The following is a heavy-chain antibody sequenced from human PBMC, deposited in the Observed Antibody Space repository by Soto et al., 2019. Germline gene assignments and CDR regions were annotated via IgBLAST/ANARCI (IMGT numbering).Heavy chain of an antibody. CDR2: LSYDGTET. D-gene: IGHD3-10*02. CDR1: GFIFSNNG. J-gene: IGHJ4*02. CDR3: SLVRVEASALDH. Sequence: GGSLRLSCVGSGFIFSNNGMHCVRHTPGKWLEWVAFLSYDGTETFYADSVKGRFTVSRDNSKNTLFLHMRNLRRDDTAVYYCSLVRVEASALDHWGQATLVNVSS. V-gene: IGHV3-30*03.